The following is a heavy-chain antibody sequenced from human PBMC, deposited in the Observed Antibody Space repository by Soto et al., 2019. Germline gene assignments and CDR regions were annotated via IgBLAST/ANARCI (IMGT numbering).Heavy chain of an antibody. CDR1: GGSVSSGSYY. J-gene: IGHJ5*02. CDR2: IYYSGST. Sequence: QVQLQESGPGLVKPSETLSLTCTVSGGSVSSGSYYWSWIRQPPGKGLEWIGYIYYSGSTNYNPSLKSRVTISVDTSKNQFSLKLSSVTAADTAVYYCARDSRLVGATHEGWFDPWGQGTLVTVSS. CDR3: ARDSRLVGATHEGWFDP. V-gene: IGHV4-61*01. D-gene: IGHD1-26*01.